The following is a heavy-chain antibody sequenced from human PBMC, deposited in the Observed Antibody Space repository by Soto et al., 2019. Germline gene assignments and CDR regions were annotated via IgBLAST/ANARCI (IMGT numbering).Heavy chain of an antibody. V-gene: IGHV4-31*03. CDR2: IYYSGST. CDR1: GGSISSGGYY. D-gene: IGHD2-2*02. J-gene: IGHJ6*02. Sequence: SETLSLTCTVSGGSISSGGYYWSWIRQHPGKGLEWIGYIYYSGSTYYNPSLKGRVTISVDTSKNQFSLKLSSVTAADTAVYYCARALGYCSSTSCYSPYYYGMDVWGQGTTVTVSS. CDR3: ARALGYCSSTSCYSPYYYGMDV.